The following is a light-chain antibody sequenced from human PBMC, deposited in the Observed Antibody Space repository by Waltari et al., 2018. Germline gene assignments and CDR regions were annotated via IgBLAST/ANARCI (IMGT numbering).Light chain of an antibody. V-gene: IGLV4-69*02. CDR3: QTGGHGTWV. CDR2: VNSDGSH. J-gene: IGLJ3*02. CDR1: SGHSSNI. Sequence: QLVLTQSPSASASLGASVKLTCTLSSGHSSNIVAWHQQQPEKGPRFLMKVNSDGSHSKGDEIPDRFSGSSSGAERYLTISTVQSEDEAVYYCQTGGHGTWVFGGGTKLTAL.